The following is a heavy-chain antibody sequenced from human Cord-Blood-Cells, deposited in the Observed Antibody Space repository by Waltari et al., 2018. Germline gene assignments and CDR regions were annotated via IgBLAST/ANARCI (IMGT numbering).Heavy chain of an antibody. J-gene: IGHJ6*02. D-gene: IGHD3-3*01. V-gene: IGHV4-39*01. CDR1: GGSISSSSYY. CDR2: IYYSGST. CDR3: ARHDYDFWSGYYPHYYYYGMDV. Sequence: QLQLQESGPGLVKPSETLSLTCTVSGGSISSSSYYWGWIRQPPGKGLGWIGSIYYSGSTDYNPSLKSRVTISVDKSKNQFSLKLSSVTAADTAVYYCARHDYDFWSGYYPHYYYYGMDVWGQGTTVTVSS.